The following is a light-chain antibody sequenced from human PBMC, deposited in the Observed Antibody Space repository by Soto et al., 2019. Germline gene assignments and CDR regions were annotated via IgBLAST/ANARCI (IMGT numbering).Light chain of an antibody. CDR2: RAS. V-gene: IGKV3-15*01. J-gene: IGKJ1*01. CDR1: QSVTVN. Sequence: EIVMTQSPATLSLSPGERATLSCRASQSVTVNLAWYQQKPGQAPRLLIYRASTRVTGIPARFSAGGSGTEFTLTISSLQSEDFAVYICQQYNDWPPRWTFGQGTKVEIK. CDR3: QQYNDWPPRWT.